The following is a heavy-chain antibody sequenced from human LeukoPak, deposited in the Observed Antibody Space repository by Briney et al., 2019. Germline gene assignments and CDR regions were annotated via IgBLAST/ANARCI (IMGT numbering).Heavy chain of an antibody. CDR2: IYYSGST. V-gene: IGHV4-59*08. Sequence: SETLSLTCTVSGGSISSYYWSWIRQPPGKGLELIGYIYYSGSTNYNPSLKSRVTISVDTSKNQFSLKLSSVTAADTAVYYCARSTYYYDSSGYYSSYYFDYWGQGTLVTVSS. J-gene: IGHJ4*02. CDR3: ARSTYYYDSSGYYSSYYFDY. D-gene: IGHD3-22*01. CDR1: GGSISSYY.